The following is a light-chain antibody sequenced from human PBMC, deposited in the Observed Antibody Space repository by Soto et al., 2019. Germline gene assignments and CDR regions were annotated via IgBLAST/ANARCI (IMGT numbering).Light chain of an antibody. CDR1: ESVSSN. CDR3: QQYNSWPPYS. J-gene: IGKJ2*03. V-gene: IGKV3-15*01. CDR2: GAS. Sequence: EIVMTQSPDTLSVSPGERATVSCRASESVSSNLAWYQQKAGQAPRLLIYGASTRATGIPARFSGSGSGTEFTLTISTLQSEDVVIYYCQQYNSWPPYSFGQGTKLEI.